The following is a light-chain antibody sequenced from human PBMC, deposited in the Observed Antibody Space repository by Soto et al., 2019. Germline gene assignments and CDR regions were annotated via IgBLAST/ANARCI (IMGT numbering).Light chain of an antibody. V-gene: IGKV3-11*01. CDR1: QSVSSC. J-gene: IGKJ4*01. CDR2: DAS. Sequence: EIVLRQSPATLALSPGGGATRGCGASQSVSSCLAWYQKKPGQAPRLLIYDASNRATGIPARFSGRGSATDFTLPIRSIEHADFAVYYCPHPSNWRFGGGTKVDIK. CDR3: PHPSNWR.